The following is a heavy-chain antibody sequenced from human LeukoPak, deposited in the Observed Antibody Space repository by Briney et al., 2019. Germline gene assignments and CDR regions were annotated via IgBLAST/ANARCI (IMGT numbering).Heavy chain of an antibody. V-gene: IGHV3-23*01. CDR2: ISGSGGST. CDR3: ARARGYYDILTGYYPPPYYFDY. J-gene: IGHJ4*02. D-gene: IGHD3-9*01. Sequence: GGSLRLSCAASGFTFSGYGMSWVRQAPGKGLKWVSAISGSGGSTYYADSVKGRITISRDNSKNTLYLQMNSLRAEDTAVYYCARARGYYDILTGYYPPPYYFDYWGQGTLVTVSS. CDR1: GFTFSGYG.